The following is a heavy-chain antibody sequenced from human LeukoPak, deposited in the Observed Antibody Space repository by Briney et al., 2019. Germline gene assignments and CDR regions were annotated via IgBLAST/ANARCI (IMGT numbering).Heavy chain of an antibody. CDR3: AKGIQQWPGDYYYYGMDV. CDR2: ISGGGGST. CDR1: GLTFSSYG. V-gene: IGHV3-23*01. Sequence: GGSLRLSCAASGLTFSSYGMNWVRQAPGKGLEWVSAISGGGGSTYYADSVKGRFTISRDNSKNTLYLQMNSLRAEDTAVYYCAKGIQQWPGDYYYYGMDVWGQGTTVTVSS. J-gene: IGHJ6*02. D-gene: IGHD5-18*01.